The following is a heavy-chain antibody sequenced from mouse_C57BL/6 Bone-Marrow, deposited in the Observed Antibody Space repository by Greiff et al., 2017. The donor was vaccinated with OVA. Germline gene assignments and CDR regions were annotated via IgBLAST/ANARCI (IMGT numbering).Heavy chain of an antibody. D-gene: IGHD1-1*01. CDR2: IRSKSNNYAT. Sequence: EVKLQESGGGLVQPKGSLKLSCAASGFSFNTYAMNWVRQAPGKGLEWVARIRSKSNNYATYYADSVKDRFTISRDDSESMLYLQMNNLKTEDTAMYYCVRHDYYGSSYREAMDYWGQGTSVTVSS. J-gene: IGHJ4*01. V-gene: IGHV10-1*01. CDR3: VRHDYYGSSYREAMDY. CDR1: GFSFNTYA.